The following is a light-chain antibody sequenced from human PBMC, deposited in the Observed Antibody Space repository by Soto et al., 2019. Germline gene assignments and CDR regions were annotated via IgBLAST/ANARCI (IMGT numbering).Light chain of an antibody. J-gene: IGLJ2*01. Sequence: SVLTQPPSASGTPGQRVTISCSGSSSNIGSYTVNWYQQLPGTAPKLLIYSNDQRPSGVPDRFSGSKSGTSASLAISGLQSEDEADYYCAAWDDSLNAVFGGGTKLTVL. CDR1: SSNIGSYT. V-gene: IGLV1-44*01. CDR3: AAWDDSLNAV. CDR2: SND.